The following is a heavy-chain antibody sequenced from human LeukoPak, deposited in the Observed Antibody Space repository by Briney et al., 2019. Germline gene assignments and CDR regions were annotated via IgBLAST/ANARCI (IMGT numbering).Heavy chain of an antibody. D-gene: IGHD6-13*01. J-gene: IGHJ6*03. CDR3: AKDASSWYFSYYYYMDV. CDR1: GFTFSSYS. Sequence: GGSLRLSCAASGFTFSSYSMNWIRQAPGKGLEWVSSISSSGSHIYYADSVKSRFTISRDNAKNSLYLQMNSLRAEDTAVYYCAKDASSWYFSYYYYMDVWGKGTTVTVSS. CDR2: ISSSGSHI. V-gene: IGHV3-21*04.